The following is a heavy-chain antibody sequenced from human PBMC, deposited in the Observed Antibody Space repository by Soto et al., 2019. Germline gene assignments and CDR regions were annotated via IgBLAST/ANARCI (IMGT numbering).Heavy chain of an antibody. J-gene: IGHJ4*02. V-gene: IGHV3-33*01. D-gene: IGHD6-19*01. Sequence: QVQLVESGGGVVQPGRSLRLSCAASGFTFSSYGMHWVRQAPGKGLEWVAVIWYDGRNKYYADSVKGRFTISRDNSKNTLYLQMNSLRAEDTAVYYCARVLAVAGTPDGDYWGQGTLVTVSS. CDR1: GFTFSSYG. CDR3: ARVLAVAGTPDGDY. CDR2: IWYDGRNK.